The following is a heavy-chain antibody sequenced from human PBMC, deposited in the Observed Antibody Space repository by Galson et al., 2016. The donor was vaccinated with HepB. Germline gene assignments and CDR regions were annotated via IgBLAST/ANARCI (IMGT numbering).Heavy chain of an antibody. CDR2: ISYDGVNT. CDR1: GFTFKNFA. Sequence: SLRLSCAASGFTFKNFAIHWVRQAPGKGLEWVSIISYDGVNTDYAHSVKGRFTLSRDNSKSTLYLQMNSLTLKDTAKYFFVRAREVDFDLWGQGTLVTVSS. V-gene: IGHV3-30-3*01. D-gene: IGHD2-15*01. CDR3: VRAREVDFDL. J-gene: IGHJ4*02.